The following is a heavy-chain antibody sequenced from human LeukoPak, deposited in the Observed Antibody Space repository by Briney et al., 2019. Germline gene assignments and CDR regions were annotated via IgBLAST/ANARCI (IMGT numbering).Heavy chain of an antibody. Sequence: GGSLRLSCAASGFIVSANFMNWVRQAPGKGLEWVSILYAGGTTSYTDSVKGRFTISGDSSKNTLYRQMQSLRAEDTAVYYSARVPPTTVTTLQYFDYWGQGTLVTVSS. D-gene: IGHD4-17*01. CDR1: GFIVSANF. CDR2: LYAGGTT. CDR3: ARVPPTTVTTLQYFDY. J-gene: IGHJ4*02. V-gene: IGHV3-53*01.